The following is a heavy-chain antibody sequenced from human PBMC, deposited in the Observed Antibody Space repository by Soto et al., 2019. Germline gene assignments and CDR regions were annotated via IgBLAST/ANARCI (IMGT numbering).Heavy chain of an antibody. D-gene: IGHD3-22*01. CDR1: GGTFTNHA. V-gene: IGHV1-69*10. CDR2: IIPILGTI. CDR3: ARPKTYYYDSDTYYLNGFDY. J-gene: IGHJ4*02. Sequence: ASVKVSCKASGGTFTNHAISWVRQAPGQGLEWMGVIIPILGTIKYAQKFQGRVRITADKSTSTAYMDLSSLTFEDTAVYYCARPKTYYYDSDTYYLNGFDYWGQGTRVTVSS.